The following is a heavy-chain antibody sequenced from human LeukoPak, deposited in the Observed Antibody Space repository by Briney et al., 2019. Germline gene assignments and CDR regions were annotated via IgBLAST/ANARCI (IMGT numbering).Heavy chain of an antibody. CDR1: GYTFTGYY. CDR3: ARGAFQGSSWFDY. Sequence: GASVKVSCKASGYTFTGYYMHWVRQAPGQGLEWMGLINPNSGGTNYAQNFQGRVTMTRDTSISTAYMELSRLRSDDTAVYYCARGAFQGSSWFDYWGQGTLVTVSS. D-gene: IGHD6-13*01. J-gene: IGHJ4*02. V-gene: IGHV1-2*02. CDR2: INPNSGGT.